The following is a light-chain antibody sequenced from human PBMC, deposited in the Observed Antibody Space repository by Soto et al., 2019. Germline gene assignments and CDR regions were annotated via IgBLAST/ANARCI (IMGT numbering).Light chain of an antibody. CDR2: AAS. Sequence: IQLTQSPSSLSASVGDRVTITCRASQGISNYLAWYQQKPGKAPKVLIYAASTLESGIPSRFSGSGSGTDFTLTISSLQAEDFATYYCQQVKSFLPLTFGGGTKVDIK. CDR3: QQVKSFLPLT. V-gene: IGKV1-9*01. J-gene: IGKJ4*01. CDR1: QGISNY.